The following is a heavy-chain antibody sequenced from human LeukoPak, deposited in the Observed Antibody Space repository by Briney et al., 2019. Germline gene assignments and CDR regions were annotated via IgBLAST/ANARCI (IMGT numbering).Heavy chain of an antibody. CDR1: GGSISSYY. CDR3: ARALASIAVAGDYYYYGMDV. J-gene: IGHJ6*02. D-gene: IGHD6-19*01. CDR2: IYYSGST. Sequence: SETLSLTRTVSGGSISSYYWSWIRQPPGKGLEWIGYIYYSGSTNYNPSLKSRVTISVDTSKNQFSLKLSSVTAADTAVYYCARALASIAVAGDYYYYGMDVWGQGTTVTVSS. V-gene: IGHV4-59*01.